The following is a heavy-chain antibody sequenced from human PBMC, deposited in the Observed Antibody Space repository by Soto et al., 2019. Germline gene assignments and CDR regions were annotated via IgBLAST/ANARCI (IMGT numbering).Heavy chain of an antibody. J-gene: IGHJ4*02. V-gene: IGHV3-30-3*01. CDR2: ISYDGSNK. CDR3: ARDDYGG. Sequence: SCKASGYTFTSYAMHWVRQAPGKGLEWVAVISYDGSNKYYADSVKGRFTIPRDNSKNTLYLQMNSLRAEDTAVYYCARDDYGGWGKGTLVTVSS. CDR1: GYTFTSYA. D-gene: IGHD4-17*01.